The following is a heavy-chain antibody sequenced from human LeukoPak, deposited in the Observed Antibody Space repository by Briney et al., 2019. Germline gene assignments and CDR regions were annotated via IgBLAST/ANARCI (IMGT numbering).Heavy chain of an antibody. V-gene: IGHV3-23*01. CDR3: STSPSFGSSWYQFNY. CDR1: GFTFSSYA. CDR2: ISGRDGRT. J-gene: IGHJ4*02. D-gene: IGHD6-13*01. Sequence: GGSLRLSCAASGFTFSSYAMSWVRQALGRGLEWVSAISGRDGRTYYTDSVKGRFTISRDNSRDTLYLQMNSLRAEDTAVYYCSTSPSFGSSWYQFNYWGQGTLVTVSS.